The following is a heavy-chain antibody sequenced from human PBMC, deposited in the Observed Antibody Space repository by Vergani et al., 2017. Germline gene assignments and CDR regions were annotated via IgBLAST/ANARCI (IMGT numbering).Heavy chain of an antibody. CDR2: INPSGGST. D-gene: IGHD4-17*01. V-gene: IGHV1-46*03. J-gene: IGHJ6*02. CDR1: GYTFTSYY. CDR3: ARGDYAKRGYYYYYGMDV. Sequence: QVQLVQSGAEVKKPGASVKVSCKASGYTFTSYYMHWVRQAPGQGLEWMGIINPSGGSTSYAQKFQGRVTMTRDTSTSTVYMELSSLRSEDTAVYYCARGDYAKRGYYYYYGMDVWGQGTTVTVSS.